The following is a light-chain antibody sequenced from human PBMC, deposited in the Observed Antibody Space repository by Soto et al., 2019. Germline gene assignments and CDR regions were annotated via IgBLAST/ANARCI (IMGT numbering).Light chain of an antibody. CDR2: VAS. CDR3: QQSHRVPPDT. V-gene: IGKV1-39*01. J-gene: IGKJ5*01. CDR1: QSIDRH. Sequence: DIQMTQSPSSLSASVGDRVTITCRASQSIDRHLNWYQQKPGKAPELLIYVASSLHSGVPSRFSGSGYGTEFTLTINNMQPEAFATYYCQQSHRVPPDTFGQGTRLEI.